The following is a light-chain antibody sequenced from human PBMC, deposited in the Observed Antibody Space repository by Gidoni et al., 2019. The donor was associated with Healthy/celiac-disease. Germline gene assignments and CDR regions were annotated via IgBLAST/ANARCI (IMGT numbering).Light chain of an antibody. J-gene: IGKJ5*01. Sequence: EFVLTQSPGTLSLSPGERATLSCRASQSVSSSYLAWYQQKPGQAPRLLIYGASSRATSIPDRFSGSGSETDFTLTISRLEPEDFAVYYCQQYGSSPITFGQXTRLEIK. CDR2: GAS. CDR3: QQYGSSPIT. V-gene: IGKV3-20*01. CDR1: QSVSSSY.